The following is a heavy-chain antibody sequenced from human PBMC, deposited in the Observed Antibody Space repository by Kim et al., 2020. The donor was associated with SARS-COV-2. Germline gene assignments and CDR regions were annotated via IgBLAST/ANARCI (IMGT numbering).Heavy chain of an antibody. CDR3: AKERNTGYSSGWTYDYYILDV. CDR1: GFTFSSYG. J-gene: IGHJ6*04. Sequence: GGSLRLSCAASGFTFSSYGMHWVRQAPGKGLEWVADISYDGRHKHYADSVKGRFTISRDNSKNTLYLQMNSLRAEDTAVYYCAKERNTGYSSGWTYDYYILDVWGEGTTVTVSS. D-gene: IGHD6-19*01. CDR2: ISYDGRHK. V-gene: IGHV3-30*18.